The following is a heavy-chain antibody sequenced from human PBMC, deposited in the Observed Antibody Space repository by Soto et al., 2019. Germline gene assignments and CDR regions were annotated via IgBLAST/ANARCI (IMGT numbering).Heavy chain of an antibody. V-gene: IGHV1-24*01. CDR2: FDPEDGET. D-gene: IGHD6-13*01. CDR3: ATEAAAGPGVNWFDP. J-gene: IGHJ5*02. Sequence: ASVKVSCKVSGYTLTELSMHWVRQAPGKGLEWMGGFDPEDGETIYAQEFQGRVTMTEDTSTDTAYMELSSLRSEDTAVYYCATEAAAGPGVNWFDPWGQGTLVTVSS. CDR1: GYTLTELS.